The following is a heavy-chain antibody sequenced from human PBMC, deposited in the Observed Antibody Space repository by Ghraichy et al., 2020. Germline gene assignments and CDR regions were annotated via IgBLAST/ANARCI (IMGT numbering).Heavy chain of an antibody. V-gene: IGHV3-21*01. CDR3: ARDYTISGVLVRAFDI. Sequence: LTCAASGFKFGTYTMNWVRQAPGKGLEWVSSINSRSDDIFYGDSLKGRFTISRDNAKNSLYLEMHTLRVEDTAIYYCARDYTISGVLVRAFDIWGQGTMVTVSS. CDR2: INSRSDDI. CDR1: GFKFGTYT. J-gene: IGHJ3*02. D-gene: IGHD3-3*01.